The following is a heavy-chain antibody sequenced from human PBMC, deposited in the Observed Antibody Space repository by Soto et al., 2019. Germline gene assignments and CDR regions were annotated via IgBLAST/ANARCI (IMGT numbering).Heavy chain of an antibody. CDR3: ARDRVTAMVIVYYGMDV. CDR1: GGTFSSYA. CDR2: IIPIFGTA. D-gene: IGHD5-18*01. V-gene: IGHV1-69*13. Sequence: SVKVSCKASGGTFSSYAISWVRQAPGQGLEWMGGIIPIFGTANYAQKFQGRVTITADESTSTAYMELSSLRSEDTAVYYCARDRVTAMVIVYYGMDVWGQGTTVSVSS. J-gene: IGHJ6*02.